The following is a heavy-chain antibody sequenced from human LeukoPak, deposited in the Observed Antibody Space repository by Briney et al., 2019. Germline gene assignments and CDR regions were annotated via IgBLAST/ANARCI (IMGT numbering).Heavy chain of an antibody. CDR1: GYTFTSYY. D-gene: IGHD4-17*01. V-gene: IGHV1-46*01. J-gene: IGHJ4*02. CDR2: INPSGGST. CDR3: AKDLYGDYATESERSCFDY. Sequence: ASVKVSCKASGYTFTSYYMHWVRQAPGQGLEWMGIINPSGGSTSYAQKFQGRVTMTRDTSTSTVYMELSSLRSEDTAVYYCAKDLYGDYATESERSCFDYWGQGTLVTVSS.